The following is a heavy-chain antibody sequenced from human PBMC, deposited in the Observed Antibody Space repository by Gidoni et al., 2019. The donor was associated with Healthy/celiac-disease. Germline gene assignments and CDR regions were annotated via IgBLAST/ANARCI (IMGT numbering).Heavy chain of an antibody. CDR3: ARMLNYDILTGYFPFAFDI. CDR1: GFSLSNARMG. D-gene: IGHD3-9*01. CDR2: IFSNDEK. J-gene: IGHJ3*02. V-gene: IGHV2-26*01. Sequence: QVTLKESGPVLVKPTETLTLTCTVSGFSLSNARMGVSWIRQPPGKALEWLAHIFSNDEKSYSTSLKSRLTISKDTSKSQVVLTMTNMDPVDTATYYSARMLNYDILTGYFPFAFDIWGQGTMVTVSS.